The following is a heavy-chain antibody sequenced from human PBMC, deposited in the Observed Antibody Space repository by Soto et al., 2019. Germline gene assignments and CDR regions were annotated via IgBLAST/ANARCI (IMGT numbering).Heavy chain of an antibody. V-gene: IGHV3-30-3*01. CDR3: ARAIAVAGTFDY. CDR1: GFTFSSYA. CDR2: ISYDGSNK. D-gene: IGHD6-19*01. J-gene: IGHJ4*02. Sequence: QVQLVESGGGVVQPGRSLRLSCAASGFTFSSYAMHWVRQAPGKGLEWVAVISYDGSNKYYADSVKGRFTISRDNSKNTLSLQMNSLRAEDTAVYYCARAIAVAGTFDYWGQGTLVTVSS.